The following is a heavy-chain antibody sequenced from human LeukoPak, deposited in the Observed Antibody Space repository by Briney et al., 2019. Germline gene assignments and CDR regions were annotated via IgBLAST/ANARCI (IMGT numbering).Heavy chain of an antibody. Sequence: KPSETLSLTCTVSGGSISSYYWSWIRQPPGKGLEWIGYIYYNGSTNYTPSLKSRVTISLDTSKNQFSLKLSSVTAADTAVYYCARSIVPGTRKIDYWGQGTLVTVSS. CDR1: GGSISSYY. CDR3: ARSIVPGTRKIDY. V-gene: IGHV4-59*08. D-gene: IGHD6-19*01. J-gene: IGHJ4*02. CDR2: IYYNGST.